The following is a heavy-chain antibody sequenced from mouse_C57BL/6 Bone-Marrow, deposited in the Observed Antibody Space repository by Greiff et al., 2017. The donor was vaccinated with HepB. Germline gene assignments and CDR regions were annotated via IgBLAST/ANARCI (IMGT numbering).Heavy chain of an antibody. CDR1: GFTFSSYA. J-gene: IGHJ3*01. D-gene: IGHD5-5*01. Sequence: EVKLVESGGGLVKPGGSLKLSCAASGFTFSSYAMSWVRQTPEKRLEWVATISDGGSYTYYPDNVKGRFTISRDNAKNNLYLQMSHLKSEDTAIYYCARSVLPPGFAYWGQGTLVTVSA. V-gene: IGHV5-4*03. CDR2: ISDGGSYT. CDR3: ARSVLPPGFAY.